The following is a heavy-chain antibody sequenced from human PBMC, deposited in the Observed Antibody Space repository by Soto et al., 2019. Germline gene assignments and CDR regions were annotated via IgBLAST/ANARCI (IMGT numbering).Heavy chain of an antibody. V-gene: IGHV4-59*02. CDR1: GSSVRSYA. CDR3: ARVSRDPDYFDP. CDR2: ISYTGST. Sequence: SETLSLTCSVSGSSVRSYAWSWIRQPPGKGLEWIGYISYTGSTKYSPSLKSRVIISEDAPANQFSLTLSSVTAADTAVYYCARVSRDPDYFDPWGQGTLVTVSS. D-gene: IGHD4-17*01. J-gene: IGHJ5*02.